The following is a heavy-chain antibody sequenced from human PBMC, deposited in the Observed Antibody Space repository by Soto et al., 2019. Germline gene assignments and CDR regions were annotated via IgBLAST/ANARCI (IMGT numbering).Heavy chain of an antibody. CDR3: ARLPTGGYDAYYFDY. J-gene: IGHJ4*02. D-gene: IGHD5-12*01. V-gene: IGHV5-51*01. Sequence: GESLKISCKVSGYSFTSYWIGWVRQMPGKGLEWMGIIYPGDSDTRYSPSFQGQVTISADKSISTAYLQWSSLKASDTAMYYCARLPTGGYDAYYFDYWGQGTLVTVSS. CDR1: GYSFTSYW. CDR2: IYPGDSDT.